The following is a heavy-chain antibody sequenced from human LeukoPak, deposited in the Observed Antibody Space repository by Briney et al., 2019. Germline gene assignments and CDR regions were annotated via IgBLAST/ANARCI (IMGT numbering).Heavy chain of an antibody. V-gene: IGHV4-39*01. D-gene: IGHD3-22*01. Sequence: SETLSLTCTVSGGSISTSGFYWGWIRQPPGTGLEWIGTIYYSGSTYYNPSLKSRVTVSVDTSKNQFSLRLTSVTAADTAVYYCARMYYYDSSGHYGYNWFDPWGQGTLVTASS. CDR3: ARMYYYDSSGHYGYNWFDP. CDR2: IYYSGST. J-gene: IGHJ5*02. CDR1: GGSISTSGFY.